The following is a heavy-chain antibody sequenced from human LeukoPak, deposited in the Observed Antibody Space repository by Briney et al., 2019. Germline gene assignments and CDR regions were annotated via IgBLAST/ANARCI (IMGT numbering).Heavy chain of an antibody. CDR2: INGDGSNR. V-gene: IGHV3-74*01. D-gene: IGHD3-16*02. Sequence: GGSLRLSCAASGFTFSRHWIHWVRQAPGKGLVWVSRINGDGSNRIYADSVKGRFTISRDNAKNTVYLEMNSPRAEDTAVYYCARDPEVYTSGGIIVPVFDYWGQGTLVTVSS. J-gene: IGHJ4*02. CDR1: GFTFSRHW. CDR3: ARDPEVYTSGGIIVPVFDY.